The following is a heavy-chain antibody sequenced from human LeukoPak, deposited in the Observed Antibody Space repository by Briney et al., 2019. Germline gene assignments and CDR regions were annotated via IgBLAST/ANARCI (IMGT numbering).Heavy chain of an antibody. D-gene: IGHD2-2*01. CDR2: IYASGST. Sequence: SETLSLTCTVSGGSISSYYWSWIRQPAGKGLEWIGRIYASGSTNYNPSLKSRVTMSVDTSKNQFSLKLSSVTAADTAVYYCARDRYCSSTSCSPYYYYYMDVWGKGTTVTVSS. CDR3: ARDRYCSSTSCSPYYYYYMDV. V-gene: IGHV4-4*07. J-gene: IGHJ6*03. CDR1: GGSISSYY.